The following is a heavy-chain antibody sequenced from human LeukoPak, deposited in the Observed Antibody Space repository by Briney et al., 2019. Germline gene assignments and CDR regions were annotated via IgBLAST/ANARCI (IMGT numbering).Heavy chain of an antibody. CDR3: ARGLAVFGFWSGSEAFDI. Sequence: GRSLRLSCAASGFTFSSYAMHWVRQAPGKGLEWVAVISYDGSNKYYADSVKGRFTISRDNSKNTLYLQMNSLRAEDTAVYYCARGLAVFGFWSGSEAFDIWGQGTMVTVSS. CDR1: GFTFSSYA. CDR2: ISYDGSNK. J-gene: IGHJ3*02. D-gene: IGHD3-3*01. V-gene: IGHV3-30*01.